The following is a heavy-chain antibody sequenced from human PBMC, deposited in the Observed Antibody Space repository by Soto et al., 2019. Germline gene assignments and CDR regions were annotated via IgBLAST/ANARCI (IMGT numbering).Heavy chain of an antibody. V-gene: IGHV4-31*01. J-gene: IGHJ6*02. CDR3: ARARMVRGIIYYYGMDV. D-gene: IGHD3-10*01. CDR2: IYYSGST. CDR1: GGSISSDGNY. Sequence: QVQLQESGPGLVKSSQTLSLTCTVSGGSISSDGNYWSWIRQHPGKGLEWIGYIYYSGSTYYNPSLKSLVTLSVDTSKNQFSLKLNSVTAADTAVYYCARARMVRGIIYYYGMDVWGQGTTVTVSS.